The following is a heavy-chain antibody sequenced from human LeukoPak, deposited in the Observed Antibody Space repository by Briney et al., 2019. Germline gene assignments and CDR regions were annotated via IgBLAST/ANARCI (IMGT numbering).Heavy chain of an antibody. Sequence: ASVKVSCKASGYTFTSYYMHWVRQAPGQGLEWMGIINPSGGSTSYAQKFQGRVTMTRDTSTSTVYMELSSLRSEDTAVYYCARGKPYITIFGVVKSPHWFDPWGQGTLVTVSS. J-gene: IGHJ5*02. D-gene: IGHD3-3*01. CDR2: INPSGGST. V-gene: IGHV1-46*01. CDR3: ARGKPYITIFGVVKSPHWFDP. CDR1: GYTFTSYY.